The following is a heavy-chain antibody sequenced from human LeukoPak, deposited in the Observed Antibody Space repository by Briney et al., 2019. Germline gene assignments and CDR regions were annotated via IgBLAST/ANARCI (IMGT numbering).Heavy chain of an antibody. Sequence: GGSLRLSCAASGFTFYDYAMHWVRQAPGKGLEWVSGISWNSGSIGYADSVKGRFTISRDNAKNSLYLQMNSLRAEDTALYYCAKDNDGRLRGRFDWFDPWGQGTLVTVSS. V-gene: IGHV3-9*01. CDR2: ISWNSGSI. D-gene: IGHD3-22*01. CDR1: GFTFYDYA. CDR3: AKDNDGRLRGRFDWFDP. J-gene: IGHJ5*02.